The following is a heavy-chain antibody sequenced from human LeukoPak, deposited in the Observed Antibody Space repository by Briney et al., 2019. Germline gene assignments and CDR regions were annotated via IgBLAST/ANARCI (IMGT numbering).Heavy chain of an antibody. Sequence: PSQTLSLTRAVSRGAISSRGYDWSGLRQNQEKSLEWIGYIYYSGSTYYNPSLKSRVTISVDTSKNQFSLKLSSATAADTAVYYCARGYFSGGSCYWFDPWGQGTLVTVSS. CDR2: IYYSGST. D-gene: IGHD2-15*01. CDR3: ARGYFSGGSCYWFDP. J-gene: IGHJ5*02. CDR1: RGAISSRGYD. V-gene: IGHV4-31*11.